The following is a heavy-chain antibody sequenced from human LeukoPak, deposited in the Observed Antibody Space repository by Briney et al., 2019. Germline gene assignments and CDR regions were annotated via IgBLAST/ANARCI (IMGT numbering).Heavy chain of an antibody. D-gene: IGHD3-16*01. J-gene: IGHJ4*02. CDR2: ISYDGSNK. CDR3: ARDYDYVWGSPQDY. CDR1: GFTFSSYA. Sequence: PGGSLRLSCAASGFTFSSYAMHWVRQAPGKGLEWVAVISYDGSNKYYADSVKGRFTISRDNSKNTLYLQMSSLRAEDTAVYYCARDYDYVWGSPQDYWGQGTLVTVSS. V-gene: IGHV3-30*04.